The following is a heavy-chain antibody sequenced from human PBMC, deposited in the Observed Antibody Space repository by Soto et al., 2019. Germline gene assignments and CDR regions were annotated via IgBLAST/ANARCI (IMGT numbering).Heavy chain of an antibody. J-gene: IGHJ6*02. Sequence: QVQLVESGGGVVQPGRSLRLSCAASGFTISNYGMHWVRQAPGKGLEWVAVISYDGTITYYADSVKGRFTISRDNSKNKLSMQMNSLRAEDTAVYYCATTRVGPCSSSICFSGIFDGMDVCGQGTTVTVSS. CDR2: ISYDGTIT. D-gene: IGHD2-2*01. CDR3: ATTRVGPCSSSICFSGIFDGMDV. V-gene: IGHV3-30-3*01. CDR1: GFTISNYG.